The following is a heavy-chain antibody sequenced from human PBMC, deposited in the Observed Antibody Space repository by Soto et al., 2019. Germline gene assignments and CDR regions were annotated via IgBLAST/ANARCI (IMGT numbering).Heavy chain of an antibody. V-gene: IGHV3-21*01. D-gene: IGHD2-21*02. CDR3: ALVTCQGDLPIDF. J-gene: IGHJ4*02. Sequence: AEGSLRLSCAASGFTFSSYRMNWGRQAPGKRLEWVSSISSSSSYIYYADSVKGRFTISRKNAKNSLHLQMNSITDEDTAVYSCALVTCQGDLPIDFWGQGTLGTVS. CDR2: ISSSSSYI. CDR1: GFTFSSYR.